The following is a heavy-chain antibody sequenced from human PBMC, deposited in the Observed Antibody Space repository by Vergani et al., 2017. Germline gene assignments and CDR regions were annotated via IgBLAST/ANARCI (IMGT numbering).Heavy chain of an antibody. D-gene: IGHD3-3*01. J-gene: IGHJ4*02. CDR3: ARVDRSGFDY. CDR1: GGSFSGYY. V-gene: IGHV4-34*01. Sequence: QVQLQQWGAGLLKPSETLSLTCAVYGGSFSGYYWSWIRQPPGKGLEWNGEINHSGSTNYNPSLKSRVTISVDTSKNQFSLKLSSVTAADTAVYYCARVDRSGFDYWGQGTLVTVSS. CDR2: INHSGST.